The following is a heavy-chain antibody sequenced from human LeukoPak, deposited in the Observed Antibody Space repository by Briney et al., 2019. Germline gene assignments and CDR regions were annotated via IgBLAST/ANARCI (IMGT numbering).Heavy chain of an antibody. V-gene: IGHV4-4*07. J-gene: IGHJ5*02. CDR3: ARVYYDSTGYYILDP. Sequence: PSETLSLTCTVSGGSISSYYWSWIRQPAGKGLEWIGRIYTSGSTNYNPSLKSRVTMSVDTSKNQFSLKLSSVTAADTAVYYCARVYYDSTGYYILDPWGQGTLVTVSS. CDR1: GGSISSYY. CDR2: IYTSGST. D-gene: IGHD3-22*01.